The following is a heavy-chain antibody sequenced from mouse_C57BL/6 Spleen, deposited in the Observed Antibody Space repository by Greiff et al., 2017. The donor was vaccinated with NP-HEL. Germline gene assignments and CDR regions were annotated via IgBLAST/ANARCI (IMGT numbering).Heavy chain of an antibody. CDR3: AREGYYYGSSYEFAY. CDR1: GYTFTSYW. V-gene: IGHV1-61*01. D-gene: IGHD1-1*01. CDR2: IYPSDSET. Sequence: VQLQQSGAELVRPGSSVKLSCKASGYTFTSYWMDWVKQRPGQGLEWIGNIYPSDSETHYNQKFKDKATLTVDKSSSTAYMQLSSLTSEDSAVYYCAREGYYYGSSYEFAYWGQGTLVTVSA. J-gene: IGHJ3*01.